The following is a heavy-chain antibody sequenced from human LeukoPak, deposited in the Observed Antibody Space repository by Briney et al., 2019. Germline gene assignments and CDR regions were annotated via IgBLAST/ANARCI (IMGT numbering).Heavy chain of an antibody. V-gene: IGHV3-23*01. CDR3: GKGGGGYYYGSGSYLEY. J-gene: IGHJ4*02. CDR2: INGGGGST. Sequence: PGGSLRLSCAASGFAFSSFAMTWVRQAPGKGLEWVSAINGGGGSTYYADSVKGRFTISRDNSKNTLYLQMNSLRAEGTAVYYWGKGGGGYYYGSGSYLEYWGQGTLVTVSS. D-gene: IGHD3-10*01. CDR1: GFAFSSFA.